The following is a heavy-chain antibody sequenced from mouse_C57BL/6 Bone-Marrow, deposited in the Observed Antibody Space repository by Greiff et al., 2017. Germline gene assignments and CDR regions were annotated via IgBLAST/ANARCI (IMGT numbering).Heavy chain of an antibody. Sequence: EVKVVESEGGLVQPGSSMKLSCTASGFTFSDYYMAWVRQVPEKGLEWVANINYDGSSTYYLDSLKSRFIISRDNAKNILYLQMSSLKSEDTATYYCASRHYGGYFDVWGTGTTVTVSS. CDR1: GFTFSDYY. CDR3: ASRHYGGYFDV. CDR2: INYDGSST. V-gene: IGHV5-16*01. D-gene: IGHD1-2*01. J-gene: IGHJ1*03.